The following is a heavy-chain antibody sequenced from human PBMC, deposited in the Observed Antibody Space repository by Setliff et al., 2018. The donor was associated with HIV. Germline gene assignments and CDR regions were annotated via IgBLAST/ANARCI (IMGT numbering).Heavy chain of an antibody. CDR2: ISWDGGNT. J-gene: IGHJ4*02. V-gene: IGHV3-43*01. D-gene: IGHD6-19*01. Sequence: GGSLRLSCAASGFTFDDYTMHWVRQAPGKGLEWVSLISWDGGNTYYADSVKGRFTISRDNSKNSLYLQMNGLRTEDTALYYCAKAPYSSGPLDYWGQGTLVTVSS. CDR3: AKAPYSSGPLDY. CDR1: GFTFDDYT.